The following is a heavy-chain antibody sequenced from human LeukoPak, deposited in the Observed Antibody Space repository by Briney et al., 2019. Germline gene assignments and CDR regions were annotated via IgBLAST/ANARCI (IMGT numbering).Heavy chain of an antibody. V-gene: IGHV3-7*01. CDR1: GFNISDFW. Sequence: GGSLRLSCAASGFNISDFWMTWVRQAPGKGLEWVANIKEDGSEKNYVDSAKGRFTISRDNAKNSLYLQMNNLRAEDTAVYYCASKGGSFTISGVLYNDAFAIWGQGTMVTVSA. CDR3: ASKGGSFTISGVLYNDAFAI. J-gene: IGHJ3*02. D-gene: IGHD3-3*01. CDR2: IKEDGSEK.